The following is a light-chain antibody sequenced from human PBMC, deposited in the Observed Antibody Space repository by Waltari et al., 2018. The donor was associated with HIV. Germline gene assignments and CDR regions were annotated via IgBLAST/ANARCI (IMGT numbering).Light chain of an antibody. V-gene: IGLV6-57*04. CDR1: SGNIASHS. J-gene: IGLJ2*01. Sequence: FMLTQPHSMSESPGRTVTISCTRSSGNIASHSVQWYQQRPGSAPITVIYEDTQRPSGVPERFSGSLDSSSNSASLTISGLRSEDEADYYCQSYDTSNHLIFGGGTKLTVL. CDR3: QSYDTSNHLI. CDR2: EDT.